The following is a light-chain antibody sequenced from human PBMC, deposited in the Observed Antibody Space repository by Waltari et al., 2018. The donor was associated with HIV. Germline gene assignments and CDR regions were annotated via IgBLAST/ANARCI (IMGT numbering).Light chain of an antibody. CDR3: CSYVGVVNSFVL. CDR2: EVS. J-gene: IGLJ2*01. Sequence: QSALTQSALTQPGRSITISCTGTSSNLVSWYQQHPGKAPKLIIYEVSKRPSGVSDRFSASKSGNTASLTISGLQAEDEADYHCCSYVGVVNSFVLFGGGTKLTVL. V-gene: IGLV2-23*02. CDR1: SSNL.